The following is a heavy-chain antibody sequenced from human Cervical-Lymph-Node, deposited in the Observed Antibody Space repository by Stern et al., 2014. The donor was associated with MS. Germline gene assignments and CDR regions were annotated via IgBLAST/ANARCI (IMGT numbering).Heavy chain of an antibody. CDR1: GFTFSSYG. V-gene: IGHV3-33*01. Sequence: VHLVESGGDVVQPGRSLRLSCAASGFTFSSYGMHWVRQAPGKGLEWVAVIWYDASKKYHADSVMGRFTISRDNSKNTLYLQMNSLRAEDTAIYYCARDQKTVRGEMINLDYWGQGTLVTVSS. CDR2: IWYDASKK. D-gene: IGHD3-10*01. CDR3: ARDQKTVRGEMINLDY. J-gene: IGHJ4*02.